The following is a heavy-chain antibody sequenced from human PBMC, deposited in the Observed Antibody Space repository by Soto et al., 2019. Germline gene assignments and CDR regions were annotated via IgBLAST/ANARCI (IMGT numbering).Heavy chain of an antibody. J-gene: IGHJ5*02. CDR2: ISYDGSNK. Sequence: GGSLRLSCAASGFTFSSYAIHWVRQAPGKGLEWVAVISYDGSNKYYADSVKGRFTISRDNSKNTLYLQMNSLRAEDTAVYYCAREPRAMVRGVIIRDKNWFDPWGQGTLVTVSS. V-gene: IGHV3-30-3*01. D-gene: IGHD3-10*01. CDR3: AREPRAMVRGVIIRDKNWFDP. CDR1: GFTFSSYA.